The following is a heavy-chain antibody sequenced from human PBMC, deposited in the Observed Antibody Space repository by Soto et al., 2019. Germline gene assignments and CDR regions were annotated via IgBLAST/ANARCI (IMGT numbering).Heavy chain of an antibody. CDR2: ISGSGGST. Sequence: PGGSLRLSCAASGFTFSSYAMSWVRQAPGKRLEWVSAISGSGGSTYYADSVKGRFTISRDNSKNTLYLQMNSLRAEDTAVYYCAKGMVEDYYDSSGYYGFDYWGQGTLVTVSS. D-gene: IGHD3-22*01. V-gene: IGHV3-23*01. CDR3: AKGMVEDYYDSSGYYGFDY. J-gene: IGHJ4*02. CDR1: GFTFSSYA.